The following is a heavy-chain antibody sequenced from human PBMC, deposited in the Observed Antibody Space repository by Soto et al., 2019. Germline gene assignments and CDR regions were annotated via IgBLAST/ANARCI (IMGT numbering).Heavy chain of an antibody. V-gene: IGHV3-7*05. Sequence: GGSLRLSCAASGFPFSDYWMSWVRQASGKGLEWVANINRDGNEKHYVDSVKGRFTISRDNAKYSLYLQMSSLRAEDTAVYYCARDGGGSGGYFWGQGTLVTVSS. D-gene: IGHD6-19*01. CDR2: INRDGNEK. J-gene: IGHJ4*02. CDR1: GFPFSDYW. CDR3: ARDGGGSGGYF.